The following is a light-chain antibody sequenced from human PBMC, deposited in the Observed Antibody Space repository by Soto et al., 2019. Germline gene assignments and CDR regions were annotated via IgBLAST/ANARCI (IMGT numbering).Light chain of an antibody. CDR3: QQYNNWPPWT. CDR2: GAS. CDR1: KIFCSN. J-gene: IGKJ1*01. Sequence: EIVMTQSPATLSVSPGERATLSCRASKIFCSNLAWYQQKPGQAPRLLIYGASTRATGIPARFSGSGSGTEFTLTISSLQSEDFAVYYCQQYNNWPPWTFGQGTKVEIK. V-gene: IGKV3-15*01.